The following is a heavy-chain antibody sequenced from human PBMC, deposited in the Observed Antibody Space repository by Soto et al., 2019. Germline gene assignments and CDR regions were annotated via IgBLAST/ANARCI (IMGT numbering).Heavy chain of an antibody. V-gene: IGHV4-59*01. CDR3: ARGRGTVAWHWYFDL. J-gene: IGHJ2*01. CDR2: IYYSVST. Sequence: PSETLSLTCTVSGGSISSYYWSWIRQRPGKGLEWIGYIYYSVSTNYNPSLKSRVTISVDTSKNQFSLKLSSVTAADTAVYYCARGRGTVAWHWYFDLWGRGTLVTVSS. CDR1: GGSISSYY. D-gene: IGHD6-19*01.